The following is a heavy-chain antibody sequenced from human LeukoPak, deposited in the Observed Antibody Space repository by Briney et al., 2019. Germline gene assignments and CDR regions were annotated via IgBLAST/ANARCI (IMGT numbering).Heavy chain of an antibody. CDR3: ARVGVVVAATGNLWIDP. D-gene: IGHD2-15*01. CDR1: GFTFSSYE. CDR2: ISSSGTTI. J-gene: IGHJ5*02. Sequence: GGSLRLSCAASGFTFSSYEMNWVRQAPGKGLEWVSYISSSGTTIYYADSVKGRFTISRDNAKNSLYLQMNSLRAEDTAVYYCARVGVVVAATGNLWIDPWGQGTLVTVSS. V-gene: IGHV3-48*03.